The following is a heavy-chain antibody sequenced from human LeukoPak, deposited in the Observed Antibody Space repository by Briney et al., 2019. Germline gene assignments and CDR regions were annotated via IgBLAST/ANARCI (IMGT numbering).Heavy chain of an antibody. CDR2: ISGSSGST. CDR3: AKSSLRFLEWLFDY. D-gene: IGHD3-3*01. Sequence: GASLRLSCAASGFTFSSYAMSWVRQAPGKGLEWVSAISGSSGSTYYADSVKGRFTISRDNSKNTLYLQMNSLRAEDTAVYYCAKSSLRFLEWLFDYWGQGTLVTVSS. V-gene: IGHV3-23*01. CDR1: GFTFSSYA. J-gene: IGHJ4*02.